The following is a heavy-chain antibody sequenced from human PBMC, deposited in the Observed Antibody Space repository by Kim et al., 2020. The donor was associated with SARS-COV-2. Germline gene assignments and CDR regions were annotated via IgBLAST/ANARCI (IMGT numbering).Heavy chain of an antibody. J-gene: IGHJ1*01. V-gene: IGHV1-69*06. CDR1: GGTFSSYA. D-gene: IGHD3-9*01. CDR3: ATPGSEGVVLRYFDWPTPPQYFQH. CDR2: IIPIFGTA. Sequence: SVKVSCKASGGTFSSYAISWVRQAPGQGLEWMGGIIPIFGTANYAQKFQGRVTITADKSTSTAYMELSSLRSEDTAVYYCATPGSEGVVLRYFDWPTPPQYFQHWGQGTLVTVSS.